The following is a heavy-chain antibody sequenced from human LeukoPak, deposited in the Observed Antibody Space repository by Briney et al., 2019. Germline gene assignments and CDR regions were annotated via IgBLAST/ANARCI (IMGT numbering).Heavy chain of an antibody. J-gene: IGHJ6*04. Sequence: GESLKISCQGSGYSFTSYWIAWVRQMPGQGLEWMGIIYPGDSDTRYSPSFQGQVTIPADKSISTAYLQWSSLKASDTAMYYCARLSRAVLTYGMDVWGKGTTVTVSS. CDR3: ARLSRAVLTYGMDV. V-gene: IGHV5-51*01. CDR1: GYSFTSYW. D-gene: IGHD6-19*01. CDR2: IYPGDSDT.